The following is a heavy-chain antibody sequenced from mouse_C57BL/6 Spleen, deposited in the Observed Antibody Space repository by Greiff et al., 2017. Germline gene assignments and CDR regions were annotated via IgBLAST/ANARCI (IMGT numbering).Heavy chain of an antibody. J-gene: IGHJ4*01. CDR3: ARSAGNFLYAMDY. V-gene: IGHV1-64*01. D-gene: IGHD2-1*01. Sequence: QVQLQQPGAELVKPGASVKLSCKASGYTFTSYWMHWVKQRPGQGLEWIGMIPPNSGSNNYNEKFKSKATLTVDKSSITAYMQLSSLTSEDSAVYYCARSAGNFLYAMDYWGQGTSVTVSS. CDR1: GYTFTSYW. CDR2: IPPNSGSN.